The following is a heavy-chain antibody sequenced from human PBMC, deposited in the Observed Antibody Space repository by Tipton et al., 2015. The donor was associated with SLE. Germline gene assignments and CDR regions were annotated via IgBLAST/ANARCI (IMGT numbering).Heavy chain of an antibody. CDR2: ISASGGST. CDR1: GFTFSNYA. D-gene: IGHD6-6*01. V-gene: IGHV3-23*01. J-gene: IGHJ6*02. CDR3: AREGIAARRYYYSGMDV. Sequence: SLRLSCAASGFTFSNYAMSWVRQAPGKGLEWVSGISASGGSTYYADSVKGRFTLSRDNSKNTLYLQMNSLRAEDTAVYYCAREGIAARRYYYSGMDVWGQGTTVTVSS.